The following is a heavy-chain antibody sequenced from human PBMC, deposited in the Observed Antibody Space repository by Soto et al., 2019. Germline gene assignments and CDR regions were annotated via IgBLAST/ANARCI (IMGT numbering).Heavy chain of an antibody. D-gene: IGHD3-3*01. CDR3: TTEDSDFWSGYSGKYYFDY. Sequence: EVQLVESGGGLVKPGGSLRLSCAASGFTFSNAWMNWVRQAPGKGLEWVGRIKSKTDGGTTDYAAPVKGRFTISRDDSKNTLYLQMNSLKTEDTAVYYCTTEDSDFWSGYSGKYYFDYWGQGTLVTVSS. V-gene: IGHV3-15*07. CDR1: GFTFSNAW. J-gene: IGHJ4*02. CDR2: IKSKTDGGTT.